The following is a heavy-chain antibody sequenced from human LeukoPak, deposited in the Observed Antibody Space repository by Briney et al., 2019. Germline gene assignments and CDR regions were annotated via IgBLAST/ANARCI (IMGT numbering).Heavy chain of an antibody. CDR2: IGTAGYT. D-gene: IGHD3-16*02. J-gene: IGHJ4*02. CDR3: ARVPPGEDLSH. CDR1: GFTYSSYD. V-gene: IGHV3-13*04. Sequence: PGWSLTLSCPASGFTYSSYDMHWVRQATGKGLEWVSAIGTAGYTYYPGSVKGRFTISRENAKNSLYLQMNSLRAEDTAVYYCARVPPGEDLSHWGQGTLVTVS.